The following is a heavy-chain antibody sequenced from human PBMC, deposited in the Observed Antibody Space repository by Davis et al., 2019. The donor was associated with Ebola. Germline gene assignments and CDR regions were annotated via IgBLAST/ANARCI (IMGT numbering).Heavy chain of an antibody. V-gene: IGHV3-21*01. CDR1: GFTVSSNY. D-gene: IGHD3-10*01. Sequence: PGGSLRLSCAASGFTVSSNYMNWVRQAPGKGLEWVSSISSSSSYIYYADSVKGRFTISRDNAKNSLYLQMNSLRAEDTAVYYCARTYGSGSYCLDVWGKGTTVTVSS. J-gene: IGHJ6*04. CDR2: ISSSSSYI. CDR3: ARTYGSGSYCLDV.